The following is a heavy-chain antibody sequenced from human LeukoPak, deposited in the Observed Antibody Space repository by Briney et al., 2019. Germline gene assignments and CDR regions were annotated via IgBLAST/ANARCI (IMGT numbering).Heavy chain of an antibody. CDR3: AREGGYYYAFFDY. CDR2: ISGSGGST. CDR1: GLTFSSYA. D-gene: IGHD3-22*01. Sequence: GGSLRLSCAASGLTFSSYAMSWVRQAPGKGLEWVSIISGSGGSTYYADSVKGRFTISRDNSKNTLYLQMNSLRAEDTAVYYCAREGGYYYAFFDYWGQGTLVTVSS. V-gene: IGHV3-23*01. J-gene: IGHJ4*02.